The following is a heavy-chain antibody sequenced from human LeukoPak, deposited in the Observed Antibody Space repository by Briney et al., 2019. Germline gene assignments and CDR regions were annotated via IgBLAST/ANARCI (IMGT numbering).Heavy chain of an antibody. D-gene: IGHD3-22*01. CDR1: GFTFSSYW. J-gene: IGHJ5*02. CDR2: IKQDGSEK. CDR3: ARVLSGSWDWFDP. Sequence: PGGSRRLSCAASGFTFSSYWMSWVRQAPGKGLEWVANIKQDGSEKYYVDSVKGRFTISRDNAKNSLYLQMNSLRAEDTAVYYCARVLSGSWDWFDPWGQGTLVTVSS. V-gene: IGHV3-7*01.